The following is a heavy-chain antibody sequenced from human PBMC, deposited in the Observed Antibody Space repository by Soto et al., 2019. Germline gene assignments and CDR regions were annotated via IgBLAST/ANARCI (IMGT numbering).Heavy chain of an antibody. D-gene: IGHD2-2*01. CDR1: GGTFSSYA. CDR3: ARGEWEGCIVLVPPNYYGMDG. Sequence: GASVKVSFKASGGTFSSYAISWVRQAPGQGLEWMGGIIPIFGTANYAQKFQGRVTITADESTSTAYMELSSLRSEDTAVYYCARGEWEGCIVLVPPNYYGMDGWGQGTTVTVSS. CDR2: IIPIFGTA. V-gene: IGHV1-69*13. J-gene: IGHJ6*02.